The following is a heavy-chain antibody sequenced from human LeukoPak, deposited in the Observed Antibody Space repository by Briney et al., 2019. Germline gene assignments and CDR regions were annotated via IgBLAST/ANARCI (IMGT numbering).Heavy chain of an antibody. CDR2: INHSGST. D-gene: IGHD1-26*01. CDR1: GGYFSGYY. CDR3: ARLVKGAWELLHIEFGPQQPYYFDY. Sequence: PSETLSLTCAVYGGYFSGYYWNWIRQTPGKGLEWIGEINHSGSTTYNPSLRSRVTISVDTSKSQFSLKLSSVTAADTAVYYCARLVKGAWELLHIEFGPQQPYYFDYWGQGTLVTVSS. J-gene: IGHJ4*02. V-gene: IGHV4-34*01.